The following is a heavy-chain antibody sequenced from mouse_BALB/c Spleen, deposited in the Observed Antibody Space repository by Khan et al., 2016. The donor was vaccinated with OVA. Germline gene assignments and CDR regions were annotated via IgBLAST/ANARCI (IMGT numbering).Heavy chain of an antibody. J-gene: IGHJ4*01. CDR3: ARDAGRY. Sequence: EVQLQQSGPELVKPGASVKISCKTSGYTFPEYTVHWVKQSLGKSLDWIGVINPKNGGTAYNQKFKGKATLTVDKSSSTAYIEFRSLTSEESAVYYCARDAGRYWGQGTSVTVAS. D-gene: IGHD3-3*01. CDR1: GYTFPEYT. CDR2: INPKNGGT. V-gene: IGHV1-18*01.